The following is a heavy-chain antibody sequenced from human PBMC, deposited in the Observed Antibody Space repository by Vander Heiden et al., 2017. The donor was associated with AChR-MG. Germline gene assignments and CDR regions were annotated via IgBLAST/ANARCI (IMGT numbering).Heavy chain of an antibody. V-gene: IGHV3-7*01. CDR3: ARDPTTVTTNGY. CDR1: GFTFGSYW. D-gene: IGHD4-17*01. J-gene: IGHJ4*02. Sequence: EVQLVESGGGLVQPGGSLRRSCAAPGFTFGSYWMSWVRQAPGKGLEWVANIKQDGSEKYYVDSVKGRFTISRDNARNSLYLQMNSLRAEDTAVYYCARDPTTVTTNGYWGQGTLVTVAS. CDR2: IKQDGSEK.